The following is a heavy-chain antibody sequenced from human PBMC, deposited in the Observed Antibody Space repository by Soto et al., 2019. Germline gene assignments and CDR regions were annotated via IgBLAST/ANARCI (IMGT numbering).Heavy chain of an antibody. CDR1: GFTFSSYA. V-gene: IGHV3-23*01. CDR2: ISGSGGST. D-gene: IGHD3-3*01. J-gene: IGHJ6*03. Sequence: GGSLRLSCAASGFTFSSYAMSWVRQAPGKGLEWVSAISGSGGSTYYADSVKGRFTISRDNSKNSLYLQMNSLRAEDTAVYYCARDTPYFDFWSGNTDYYYYMDAWGKGTTVTVSS. CDR3: ARDTPYFDFWSGNTDYYYYMDA.